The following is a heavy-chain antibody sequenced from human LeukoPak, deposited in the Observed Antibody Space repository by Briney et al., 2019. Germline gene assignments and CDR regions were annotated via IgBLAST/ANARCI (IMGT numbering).Heavy chain of an antibody. CDR2: FDNDGGT. Sequence: PSETLSLTCTVSGGSISRNYYWGWVRPPPGKGLEGSGIFDNDGGTHYGPSLRSRVTISVDTPKDKLSLQLNSVTAADSAVYFCVRHIDYGNPGLHYPMDVWGKGTRVSVSS. V-gene: IGHV4-39*01. CDR3: VRHIDYGNPGLHYPMDV. CDR1: GGSISRNYY. J-gene: IGHJ6*03. D-gene: IGHD4-11*01.